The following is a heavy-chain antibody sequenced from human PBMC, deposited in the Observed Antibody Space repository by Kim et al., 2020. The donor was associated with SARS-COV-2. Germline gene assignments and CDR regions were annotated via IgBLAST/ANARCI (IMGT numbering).Heavy chain of an antibody. D-gene: IGHD6-19*01. V-gene: IGHV3-48*02. Sequence: GRFTNSRDNAKNSLYLQMNSLRDEDTAVYYCARHSGAKASRSVAGHVFDYWGQGTLVTVSS. J-gene: IGHJ4*02. CDR3: ARHSGAKASRSVAGHVFDY.